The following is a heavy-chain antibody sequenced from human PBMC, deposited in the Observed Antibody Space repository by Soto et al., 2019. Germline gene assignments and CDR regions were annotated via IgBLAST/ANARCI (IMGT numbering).Heavy chain of an antibody. V-gene: IGHV3-48*02. Sequence: EVQLVESGGGLVQPGGSLRLSCAASGFTFSSYSMNWVRQAPGKGLEWVSYISSSSSTIYYADSVKGRFTISRDNAKNSLHLQMNSLRDEDTAVYYCARDQRHQRPYYFDYWGQGTLVTVSS. D-gene: IGHD6-25*01. J-gene: IGHJ4*02. CDR3: ARDQRHQRPYYFDY. CDR2: ISSSSSTI. CDR1: GFTFSSYS.